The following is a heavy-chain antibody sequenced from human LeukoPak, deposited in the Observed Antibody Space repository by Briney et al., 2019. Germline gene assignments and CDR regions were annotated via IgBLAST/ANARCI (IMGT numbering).Heavy chain of an antibody. D-gene: IGHD6-19*01. J-gene: IGHJ5*02. CDR1: GGSISSYY. CDR2: IYTSGST. Sequence: SETLSLTCTVSGGSISSYYWSWIRQPAGKGLEGIGRIYTSGSTNYNPSLKSRVTMSVDTSKNQFSLKLSSVTAADTAVYYCARVSYSSGWYNWFDPWGQGTLVTVSS. CDR3: ARVSYSSGWYNWFDP. V-gene: IGHV4-4*07.